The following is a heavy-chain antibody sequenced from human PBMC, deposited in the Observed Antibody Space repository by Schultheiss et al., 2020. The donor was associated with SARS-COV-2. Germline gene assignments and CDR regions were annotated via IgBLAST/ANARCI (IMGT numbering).Heavy chain of an antibody. CDR3: ARSVPNDYGDWYDAFDI. D-gene: IGHD4-17*01. J-gene: IGHJ3*02. CDR1: GFTFDDYA. Sequence: SLKISCAASGFTFDDYAMHWVRQAPGKGLEWVSGISWNSGSIGYADSVKGRFTISRDNAKNSLYLQMNSLRAEDTAVYYCARSVPNDYGDWYDAFDIWGQGTMVTVSS. V-gene: IGHV3-9*01. CDR2: ISWNSGSI.